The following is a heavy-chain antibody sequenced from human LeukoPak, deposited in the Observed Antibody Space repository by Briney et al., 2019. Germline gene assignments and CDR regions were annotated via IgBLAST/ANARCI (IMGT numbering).Heavy chain of an antibody. D-gene: IGHD3-16*01. V-gene: IGHV3-74*01. Sequence: GGSLRLSCAASGFTFSSYWMHWVRQAPGKGLVWVSRINSDGSSTSYADSVKGRFTISRDNAKNTLYLQMNSLRAEDTAVYYCARGGYYDYVWGSSNNWFDPWGQGTLVTVSS. CDR3: ARGGYYDYVWGSSNNWFDP. CDR2: INSDGSST. J-gene: IGHJ5*02. CDR1: GFTFSSYW.